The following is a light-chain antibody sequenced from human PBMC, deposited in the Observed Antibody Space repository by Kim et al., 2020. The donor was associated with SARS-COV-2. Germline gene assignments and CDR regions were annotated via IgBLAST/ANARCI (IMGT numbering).Light chain of an antibody. CDR1: SLRSYY. V-gene: IGLV3-19*01. CDR2: GKN. J-gene: IGLJ2*01. Sequence: VALGQTVRITSQGDSLRSYYATWYQQKPGQAPILVIYGKNNRPAGNPDRFSGSSSGNTASLTITGTQAGDEADYYCNSRDSNDNVVFGGGTQLTVL. CDR3: NSRDSNDNVV.